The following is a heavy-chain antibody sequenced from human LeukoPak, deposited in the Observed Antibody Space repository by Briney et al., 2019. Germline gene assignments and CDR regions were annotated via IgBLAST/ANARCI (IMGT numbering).Heavy chain of an antibody. CDR1: GFIFSKAW. Sequence: GGSLRLSCAASGFIFSKAWMAWVRQAPGKGLEWVGHIKTEAEDGTTDYAAPVKGRFTISRDDAKSTLYLQMNSLNTEDTAVYFCTSALNLVLGELLGYWGQGTLVTVSS. V-gene: IGHV3-15*01. J-gene: IGHJ4*02. CDR2: IKTEAEDGTT. CDR3: TSALNLVLGELLGY. D-gene: IGHD3-16*01.